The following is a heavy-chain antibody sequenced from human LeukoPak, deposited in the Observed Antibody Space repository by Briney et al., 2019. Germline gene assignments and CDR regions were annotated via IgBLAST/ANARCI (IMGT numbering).Heavy chain of an antibody. CDR3: AKEQRGASVTPDAFDI. CDR2: ISGSGGSR. J-gene: IGHJ3*02. D-gene: IGHD4-17*01. CDR1: GFTFSSYA. Sequence: GGSLRLSCAASGFTFSSYAMSWVRQAPGKGLEWVASISGSGGSRYYADSVKGRFTISRDNSKNTLYLQMNSMRAEDTAVCYCAKEQRGASVTPDAFDIWGQGTMVTVSS. V-gene: IGHV3-23*01.